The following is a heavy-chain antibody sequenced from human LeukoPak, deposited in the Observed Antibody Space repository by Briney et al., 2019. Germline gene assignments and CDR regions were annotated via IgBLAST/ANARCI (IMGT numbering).Heavy chain of an antibody. CDR2: ISGSGGST. Sequence: GGSLRLSCAASGFTFSSYAMSWVRQAPGKGLEWVSAISGSGGSTYYADSVKGRFTLSRDNSKNTLYLQMNSLRAEDTAVYYCAKDPRTGTTFSATAAFDVWGQGTMVTVSS. CDR1: GFTFSSYA. D-gene: IGHD1-7*01. V-gene: IGHV3-23*01. J-gene: IGHJ3*01. CDR3: AKDPRTGTTFSATAAFDV.